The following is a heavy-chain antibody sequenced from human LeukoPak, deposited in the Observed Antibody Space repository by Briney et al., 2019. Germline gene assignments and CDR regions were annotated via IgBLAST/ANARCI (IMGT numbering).Heavy chain of an antibody. CDR2: IPGSGGAT. CDR1: GFTFSSYA. J-gene: IGHJ4*02. V-gene: IGHV3-23*01. CDR3: ARANNSSWHN. D-gene: IGHD6-13*01. Sequence: GGSLRLSCEATGFTFSSYAIRWVRQAPGTGLEWVSSIPGSGGATYYADSVRGRFSISRDSSKNTVYLQMNSLRVEDTAVYYCARANNSSWHNWGQGTLVTVSA.